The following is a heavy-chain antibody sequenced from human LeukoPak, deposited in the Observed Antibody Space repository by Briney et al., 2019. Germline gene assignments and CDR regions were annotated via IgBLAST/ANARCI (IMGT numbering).Heavy chain of an antibody. Sequence: GASVKVSCKASGYTFTSYGISWVRQAPGQGLEWVGWISAYNGNTNYAQKLQGRVTMTTDTSTSTAYMELRSLRSDDTAVYYCARGWYYYDSSGPRDLGYWGQGTLVTVSS. CDR3: ARGWYYYDSSGPRDLGY. V-gene: IGHV1-18*01. D-gene: IGHD3-22*01. CDR2: ISAYNGNT. J-gene: IGHJ4*02. CDR1: GYTFTSYG.